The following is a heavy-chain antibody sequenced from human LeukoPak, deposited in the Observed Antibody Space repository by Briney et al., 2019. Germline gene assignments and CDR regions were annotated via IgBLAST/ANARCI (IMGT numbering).Heavy chain of an antibody. J-gene: IGHJ4*02. CDR1: GGSLGEFY. CDR3: ARLQTYSGYENFDY. CDR2: VNQSGST. D-gene: IGHD5-12*01. Sequence: SETLSLTCAVYGGSLGEFYWSWIRQTPGKGLEWIWEVNQSGSTNYNPSLKSRVTVAVDTSKNQFSLRLTSVTAADTAKYYCARLQTYSGYENFDYWGQGTLVTVSS. V-gene: IGHV4-34*01.